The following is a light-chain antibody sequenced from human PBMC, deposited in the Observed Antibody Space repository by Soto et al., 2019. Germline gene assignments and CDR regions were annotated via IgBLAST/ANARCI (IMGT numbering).Light chain of an antibody. J-gene: IGKJ4*01. V-gene: IGKV1-8*01. CDR3: QQYYSYPST. Sequence: AIRMTQSPSSLSASTGDRVTITCRASQGISSYLAWYQQKPGKAPKLLIYAASTLQSGVPSRFSGSGSGTDFTLTISFLQSEDFATYYCQQYYSYPSTFGGGTKVEIK. CDR2: AAS. CDR1: QGISSY.